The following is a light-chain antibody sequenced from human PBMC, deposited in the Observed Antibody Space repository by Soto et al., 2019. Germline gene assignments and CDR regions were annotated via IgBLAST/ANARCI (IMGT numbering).Light chain of an antibody. J-gene: IGKJ1*01. CDR3: HQYDSSSWT. CDR2: GAS. CDR1: QGVDSRY. Sequence: EIVLTQSPGTLSLSPGERATVFCRASQGVDSRYLAWFQQKPGQAPRLLIYGASRRATGVPDRFSGSGSGTDFTLTITRLEPEDFAVYYCHQYDSSSWTFGQGTKVEI. V-gene: IGKV3-20*01.